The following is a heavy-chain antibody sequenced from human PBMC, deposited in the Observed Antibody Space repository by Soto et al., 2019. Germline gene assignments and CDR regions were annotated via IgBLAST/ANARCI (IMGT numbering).Heavy chain of an antibody. CDR3: AREGLRFLEWSSTWKWGWFDP. CDR1: GYTFTSYG. D-gene: IGHD3-3*01. J-gene: IGHJ5*02. V-gene: IGHV1-18*04. Sequence: QVQLVQSGAEVKKPGASVKVSCKASGYTFTSYGISWVRQAPGQGREGMGWISAYNGNTNYAQKLQGRVTMTTDTSTSTAYMELRSLRSDDTAVYYCAREGLRFLEWSSTWKWGWFDPWGQGTLVTVSS. CDR2: ISAYNGNT.